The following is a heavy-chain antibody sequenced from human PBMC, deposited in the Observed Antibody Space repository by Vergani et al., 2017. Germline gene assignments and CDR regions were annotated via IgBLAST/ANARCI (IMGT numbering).Heavy chain of an antibody. CDR1: GGSMSGYY. CDR2: MYHSGGA. D-gene: IGHD3-9*01. Sequence: QVRLQESGPGLVKPSETLSLTFSVSGGSMSGYYWSWIRQPPGKELEWIGYMYHSGGAYYNPSLKGRVTISVDTSKNQFSLEVTSVTAADTAIYFCARTESFILRYFHWALWGQGTLGTVSS. J-gene: IGHJ4*02. V-gene: IGHV4-4*08. CDR3: ARTESFILRYFHWAL.